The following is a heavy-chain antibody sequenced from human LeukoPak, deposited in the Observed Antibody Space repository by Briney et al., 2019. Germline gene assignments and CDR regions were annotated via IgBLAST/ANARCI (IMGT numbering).Heavy chain of an antibody. Sequence: PGGSLRLSCAASGFTFSNCAMSWVRQAPEKGLEWVSGISGSGSSTYYADSVKGRFTISRDNSENTLSLQVNSLRADDTAIYYCAKSCNSGNCYYNYWGQGTLVTVSS. J-gene: IGHJ4*02. V-gene: IGHV3-23*01. CDR2: ISGSGSST. D-gene: IGHD2/OR15-2a*01. CDR3: AKSCNSGNCYYNY. CDR1: GFTFSNCA.